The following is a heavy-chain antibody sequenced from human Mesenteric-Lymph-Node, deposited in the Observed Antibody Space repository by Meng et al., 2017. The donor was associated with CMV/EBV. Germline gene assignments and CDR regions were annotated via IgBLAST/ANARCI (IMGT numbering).Heavy chain of an antibody. CDR3: ARDSSSWYVAYYYYCGMDV. D-gene: IGHD6-13*01. J-gene: IGHJ6*02. Sequence: GESLKISCAASGFTFSSYSMNWVRQAPGKGLEWVSYISSSSSTIYYADSVKGRFTISRDNAKNSLYLQMNSLRAEDTAVYYCARDSSSWYVAYYYYCGMDVWGQGTTVTVSS. CDR2: ISSSSSTI. CDR1: GFTFSSYS. V-gene: IGHV3-48*04.